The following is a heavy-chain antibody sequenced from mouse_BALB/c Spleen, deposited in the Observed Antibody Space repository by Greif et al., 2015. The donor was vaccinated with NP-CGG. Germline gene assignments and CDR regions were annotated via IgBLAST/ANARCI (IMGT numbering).Heavy chain of an antibody. CDR3: ARLLSYYYAMDY. CDR1: GFTFSSYT. J-gene: IGHJ4*01. V-gene: IGHV5-9*03. Sequence: DVKLVESGGGLVKPGGSLKLSCAASGFTFSSYTMSWVRQTPEKRLEWVATISSGGGNTYYPDSVKGRFTISRDNAKNNLYLQISSLRSEDTALYYCARLLSYYYAMDYWGQGTSVTVSS. CDR2: ISSGGGNT.